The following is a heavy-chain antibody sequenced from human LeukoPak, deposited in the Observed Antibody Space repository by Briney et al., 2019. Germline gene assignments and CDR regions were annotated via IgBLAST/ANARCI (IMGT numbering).Heavy chain of an antibody. D-gene: IGHD5-24*01. J-gene: IGHJ4*02. CDR2: ISYDGTNT. Sequence: GGSLRLSCAASTFIFNSYGMHWVRQAPGKGLEWVAGISYDGTNTYYTDSVKGRFTISRDNSKNTLYLQMNSLRAEDTAVYYCARVEMATWVAYWGQGTLVTVSS. V-gene: IGHV3-30*03. CDR1: TFIFNSYG. CDR3: ARVEMATWVAY.